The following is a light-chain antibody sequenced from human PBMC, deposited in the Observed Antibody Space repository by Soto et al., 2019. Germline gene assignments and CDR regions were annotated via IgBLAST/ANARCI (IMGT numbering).Light chain of an antibody. CDR1: SSNIGANYD. CDR2: GNT. V-gene: IGLV1-40*01. CDR3: QSYDSSLSGYV. Sequence: QSVLTQPPSVSGAPGQRVTISCTGSSSNIGANYDVHWFQQLPGTAPKLLIYGNTNRPSGVPDRFSGSKSGTSASLALTGLQAEDAADYYCQSYDSSLSGYVFGTGTKLTVL. J-gene: IGLJ1*01.